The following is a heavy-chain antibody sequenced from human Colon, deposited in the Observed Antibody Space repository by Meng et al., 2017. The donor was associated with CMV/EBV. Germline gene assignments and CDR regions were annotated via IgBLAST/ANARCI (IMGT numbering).Heavy chain of an antibody. CDR2: INHSGST. Sequence: WGAGLLEASGTLSLACAGDGRAFSGFNWSWIRQTPGKGLEWIGEINHSGSTNYNPSLKSRVTISVDTSKNQFSLKLSSVTAADTAVYYCARAPGIGGRPPGPFQYWSQGALVTVSS. CDR3: ARAPGIGGRPPGPFQY. D-gene: IGHD6-13*01. V-gene: IGHV4-34*01. J-gene: IGHJ4*02. CDR1: GRAFSGFN.